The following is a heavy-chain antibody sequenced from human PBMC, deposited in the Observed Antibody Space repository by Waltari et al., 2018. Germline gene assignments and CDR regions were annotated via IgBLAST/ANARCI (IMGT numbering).Heavy chain of an antibody. CDR1: GGSISSSSYY. J-gene: IGHJ5*02. CDR2: IYYSGRT. D-gene: IGHD3-22*01. V-gene: IGHV4-39*07. CDR3: ARDWHYYDSSGYYVWFDP. Sequence: QLQLQESGPGLVKPSETLSLTCTVSGGSISSSSYYWGWIRQPPGKGLEGIGSIYYSGRTYYHPPLRSRVTIAVDTSTNRCSLTLSSVTAADAAVYYCARDWHYYDSSGYYVWFDPWGQGTLVTVAS.